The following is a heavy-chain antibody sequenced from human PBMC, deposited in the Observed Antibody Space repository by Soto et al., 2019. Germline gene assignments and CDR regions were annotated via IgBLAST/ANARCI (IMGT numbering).Heavy chain of an antibody. Sequence: GGSLRLSCAASGFTFSSYWMHWVRQAPGKGLVWVSRINSDGSSTCYADSVKGRFTISRDKAKNTLYLQMNSRRAEDTAVDYCAREPVYDYVWGSYREAFDIWGQGTMVTVSS. D-gene: IGHD3-16*02. V-gene: IGHV3-74*01. CDR1: GFTFSSYW. CDR2: INSDGSST. J-gene: IGHJ3*02. CDR3: AREPVYDYVWGSYREAFDI.